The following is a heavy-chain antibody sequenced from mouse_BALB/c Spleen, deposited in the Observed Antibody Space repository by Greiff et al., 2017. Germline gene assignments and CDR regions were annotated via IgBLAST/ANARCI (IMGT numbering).Heavy chain of an antibody. Sequence: DVQLVESGGGLVKPGGSLKLSCAASGFTFSDYYMYWVRQTPEKRLEWVATISDGGSYTYYPDSVKGRFTISRDNAKNNLYLQMSSLKSEDTAMYYCAREGGYSYWYFDVWGAGTTVTVSS. D-gene: IGHD2-3*01. CDR2: ISDGGSYT. CDR1: GFTFSDYY. CDR3: AREGGYSYWYFDV. V-gene: IGHV5-4*02. J-gene: IGHJ1*01.